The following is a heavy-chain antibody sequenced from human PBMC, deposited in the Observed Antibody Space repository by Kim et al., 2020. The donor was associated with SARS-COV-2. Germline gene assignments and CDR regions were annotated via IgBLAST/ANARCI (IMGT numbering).Heavy chain of an antibody. CDR1: GFTFSDYW. CDR3: TRDPGRKPYDY. CDR2: IAQDGFEK. V-gene: IGHV3-7*01. Sequence: GGSLRLSCAASGFTFSDYWMTWIRQAPGKGLEWVANIAQDGFEKYYVDSVKGRFTIFRDNGKNSLYLQMSGLRAEDTAVYYCTRDPGRKPYDYWGQGTLV. J-gene: IGHJ4*02.